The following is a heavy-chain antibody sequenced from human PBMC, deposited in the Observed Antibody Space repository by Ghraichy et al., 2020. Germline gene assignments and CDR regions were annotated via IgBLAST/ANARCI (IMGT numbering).Heavy chain of an antibody. D-gene: IGHD4-23*01. J-gene: IGHJ4*02. CDR1: GGSFSGYY. CDR2: INHSGST. CDR3: ARVGPDYGGIHDY. V-gene: IGHV4-34*01. Sequence: SETLSLTCAVYGGSFSGYYWSWIRQPPGKGLEWIGEINHSGSTNYNPSLKSRVTISVDTSKNQFSLKLSSVTAADTAVYYCARVGPDYGGIHDYWGQGTPVTVSS.